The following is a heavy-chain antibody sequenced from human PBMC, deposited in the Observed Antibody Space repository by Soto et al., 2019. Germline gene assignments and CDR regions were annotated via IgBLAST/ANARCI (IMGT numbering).Heavy chain of an antibody. V-gene: IGHV1-2*04. Sequence: ASVKVSCKASGYTFTGYYMHWVRQAPGQGLEWMGWINPNSGGTNYAQKFQGWVTMTRDTSISTAYMELSRLRSDDTAVYYCARGEDSGYEKYSSGWPRLDVWGQGTTVTVSS. CDR1: GYTFTGYY. CDR2: INPNSGGT. D-gene: IGHD6-19*01. CDR3: ARGEDSGYEKYSSGWPRLDV. J-gene: IGHJ6*02.